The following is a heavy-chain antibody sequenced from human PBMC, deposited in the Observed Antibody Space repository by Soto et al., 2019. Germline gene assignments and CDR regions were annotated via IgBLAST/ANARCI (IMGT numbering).Heavy chain of an antibody. CDR3: ARQGGDIVLVRAAHGHAYGIEV. J-gene: IGHJ6*02. Sequence: QLQLQESRPGLVTPAEALFLTCTGSGGSLSSNSYSWGWIRQPPGKGLEWIGSIYDRGSTYSKPYLKSRVTLSVETSRNQFSLKVSPVTSAATAVYSCARQGGDIVLVRAAHGHAYGIEVWGQGTTVTVSS. CDR1: GGSLSSNSYS. CDR2: IYDRGST. D-gene: IGHD2-2*01. V-gene: IGHV4-39*01.